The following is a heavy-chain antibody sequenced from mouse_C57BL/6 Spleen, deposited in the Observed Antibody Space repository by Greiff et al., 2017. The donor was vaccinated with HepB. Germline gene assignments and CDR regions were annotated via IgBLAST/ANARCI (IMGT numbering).Heavy chain of an antibody. J-gene: IGHJ1*03. CDR1: GYTFTDYN. V-gene: IGHV1-18*01. CDR3: ARWYYGSSRYWYFDV. CDR2: INPNNGGT. Sequence: VQLKESGPELVKPGASVKIPCKASGYTFTDYNMDWVKQSHGKSLEWIGDINPNNGGTIYNQKFKGKATLTVDKSSSTAYMELRSLTSEDTAVYYCARWYYGSSRYWYFDVWGTGTTVTVSS. D-gene: IGHD1-1*01.